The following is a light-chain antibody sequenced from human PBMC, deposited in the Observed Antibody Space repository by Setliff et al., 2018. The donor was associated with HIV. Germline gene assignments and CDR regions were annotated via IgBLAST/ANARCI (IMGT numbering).Light chain of an antibody. CDR2: NVN. CDR3: CSYSRSSVPYV. J-gene: IGLJ1*01. Sequence: QSVLAQVASVSGSLGQLITISCTGTSNDVGGHNLVSWFRVDPGKAPKLIIFNVNLWASGVSHRFSASKSGNTASLTISGLQSEDEADYYCCSYSRSSVPYVFGSGTKVTVL. V-gene: IGLV2-23*02. CDR1: SNDVGGHNL.